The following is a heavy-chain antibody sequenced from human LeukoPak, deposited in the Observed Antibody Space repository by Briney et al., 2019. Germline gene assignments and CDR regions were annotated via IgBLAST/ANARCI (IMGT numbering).Heavy chain of an antibody. V-gene: IGHV1-2*02. D-gene: IGHD1-7*01. J-gene: IGHJ5*02. CDR1: GYTFTGYY. CDR3: ARDGGYNWNYERVNWFDP. Sequence: ASVKVSCKASGYTFTGYYMHWVRQAPGQGLEWMGWINPNSGGTNYAQKLQGRVTMTTDTSTSTAYMELRSLRSDDTAVYYCARDGGYNWNYERVNWFDPWGQGTLVTVSS. CDR2: INPNSGGT.